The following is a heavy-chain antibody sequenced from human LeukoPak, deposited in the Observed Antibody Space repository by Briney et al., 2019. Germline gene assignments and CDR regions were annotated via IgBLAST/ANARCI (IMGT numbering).Heavy chain of an antibody. D-gene: IGHD3-10*01. CDR3: ASVRSSAWFGDYFDY. J-gene: IGHJ4*02. V-gene: IGHV3-23*01. CDR1: GFTFSSYA. Sequence: PGGSLRLSCAASGFTFSSYAMSWVRQAAGKGLEWVSAISGSGGSTYYADSVKGRFTISRDNSKNTLYLQMNSLRAEDTAVYYCASVRSSAWFGDYFDYWGQGTLVTVSS. CDR2: ISGSGGST.